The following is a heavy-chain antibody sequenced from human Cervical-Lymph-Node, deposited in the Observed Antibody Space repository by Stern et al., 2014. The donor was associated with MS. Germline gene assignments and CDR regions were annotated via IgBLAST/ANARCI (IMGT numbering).Heavy chain of an antibody. J-gene: IGHJ4*02. D-gene: IGHD3-16*01. CDR1: GGTFSSYA. CDR3: ARDSRHYDASYYFDS. CDR2: IIPIFGTA. Sequence: QVQLVQSGAEVKKPGSSVKVSCKASGGTFSSYAINWVRQAPGQGPEWMGGIIPIFGTANYVQKFQGRVTITADESTSTAYMELSSLRSEDTAVYYCARDSRHYDASYYFDSWGQGTLVTVSS. V-gene: IGHV1-69*01.